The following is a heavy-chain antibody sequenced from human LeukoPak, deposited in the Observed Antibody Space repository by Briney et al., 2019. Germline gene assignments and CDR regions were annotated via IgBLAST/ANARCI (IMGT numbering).Heavy chain of an antibody. CDR1: GYTFTGYY. D-gene: IGHD2-2*01. CDR3: ARALGTLSSAIDY. J-gene: IGHJ4*02. Sequence: ASVKVSCKASGYTFTGYYMHWVRQAPGQGLEWMGWINPNSGGTNYAQKFQGRVTMTRDTSISTAYMELSRLRSDDTAVYYCARALGTLSSAIDYWGQGTLVTVSS. CDR2: INPNSGGT. V-gene: IGHV1-2*02.